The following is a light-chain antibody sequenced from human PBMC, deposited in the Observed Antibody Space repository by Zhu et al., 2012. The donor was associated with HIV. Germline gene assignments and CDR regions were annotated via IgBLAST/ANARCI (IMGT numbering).Light chain of an antibody. CDR3: QQYNSYSQT. CDR1: QSISSW. Sequence: DIQVTQSPSDLSASVGDRVTITCRASQSISSWLAWYQQKPGKAPKLLIYKASSLESGVPSRFSGSGSGTEFTLTISSLQPDDFATYYCQQYNSYSQTFGQGTKVEIK. J-gene: IGKJ1*01. CDR2: KAS. V-gene: IGKV1-5*03.